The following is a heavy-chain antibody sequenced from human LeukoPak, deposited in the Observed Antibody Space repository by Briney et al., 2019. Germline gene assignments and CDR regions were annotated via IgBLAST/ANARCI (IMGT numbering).Heavy chain of an antibody. J-gene: IGHJ3*02. Sequence: GGSLRLSRAASGFTFSSYGMHWVRQAPGKGLEWVAFIRYDGSNKYYADSVKGRFTISRDNSKNTLYLQMNSLRAEDTAVYYCAKPKYSRGHDAFDIWGQGTMVTVSS. CDR1: GFTFSSYG. V-gene: IGHV3-30*02. CDR3: AKPKYSRGHDAFDI. D-gene: IGHD6-19*01. CDR2: IRYDGSNK.